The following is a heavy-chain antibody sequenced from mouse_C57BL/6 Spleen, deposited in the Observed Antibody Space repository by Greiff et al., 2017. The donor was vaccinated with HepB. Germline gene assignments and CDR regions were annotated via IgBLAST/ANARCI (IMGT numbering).Heavy chain of an antibody. D-gene: IGHD6-5*01. CDR1: GFSLTSYG. V-gene: IGHV2-2*01. J-gene: IGHJ4*01. CDR3: ARTAYFHYYAMDY. Sequence: VKLMESGPGLVQPSQSLSITCTVSGFSLTSYGVHWVRQSPGKGLEWLGVIWSGGSTDYNAAFISRLSISKDNSKSQVFFKMNSLQADDTAIYYCARTAYFHYYAMDYWGQGTSVTVSS. CDR2: IWSGGST.